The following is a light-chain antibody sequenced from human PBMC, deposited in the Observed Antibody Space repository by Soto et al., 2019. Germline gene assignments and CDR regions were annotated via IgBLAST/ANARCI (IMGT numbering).Light chain of an antibody. CDR1: SSDVGSYNL. J-gene: IGLJ2*01. CDR2: EGS. V-gene: IGLV2-23*01. Sequence: QSVLTQPASVSGSPGQSITISCTGTSSDVGSYNLVSWYQQHPGKAPKLMIYEGSKRPSGVSNRFSGSKSGNTASLTISGLQAEDEADYYCCSYAGSSTSCVFGGGTKVTVL. CDR3: CSYAGSSTSCV.